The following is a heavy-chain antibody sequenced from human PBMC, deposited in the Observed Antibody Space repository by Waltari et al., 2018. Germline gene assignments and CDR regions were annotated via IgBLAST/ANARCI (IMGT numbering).Heavy chain of an antibody. V-gene: IGHV4-39*07. J-gene: IGHJ4*02. CDR2: IYYSGST. CDR1: GGSISSSRYY. CDR3: ARVRGKAFDY. D-gene: IGHD3-16*01. Sequence: QLQLQELGPGLVKPSETLSLTCTVSGGSISSSRYYWGWIRQPPGKGLEWIGSIYYSGSTYYNPSLKSRVTISVDTSKNQFSLKLSSVTAADTAVYYCARVRGKAFDYWGQGTLVTVSS.